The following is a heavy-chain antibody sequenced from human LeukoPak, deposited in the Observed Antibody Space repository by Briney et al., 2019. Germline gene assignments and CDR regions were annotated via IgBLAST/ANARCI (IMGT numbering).Heavy chain of an antibody. Sequence: ASVKVSCKASGYTFTSYDINWVRQATGQGLEWMGWTNPNSGNTGYAQKFQGRVTMTRNTSISTAYMELSSLRSEDTAVYYCARADFWSGYYNGDAFDIWGQGTMVTVSS. J-gene: IGHJ3*02. D-gene: IGHD3-3*01. CDR3: ARADFWSGYYNGDAFDI. CDR1: GYTFTSYD. V-gene: IGHV1-8*01. CDR2: TNPNSGNT.